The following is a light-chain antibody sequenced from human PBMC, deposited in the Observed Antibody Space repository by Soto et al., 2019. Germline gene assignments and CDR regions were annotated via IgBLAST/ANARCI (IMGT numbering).Light chain of an antibody. CDR3: VLYMGGGIWV. CDR1: SGSVSTSYY. V-gene: IGLV8-61*01. Sequence: QTVVTQEPSFSVSPGGTVTLTCGLSSGSVSTSYYPSSYQQTPGQAPRTLIYSTNTRSSGVPDRFSGSILGNKAALTITGAQADDESDYYCVLYMGGGIWVFGGGTKLTVL. CDR2: STN. J-gene: IGLJ3*02.